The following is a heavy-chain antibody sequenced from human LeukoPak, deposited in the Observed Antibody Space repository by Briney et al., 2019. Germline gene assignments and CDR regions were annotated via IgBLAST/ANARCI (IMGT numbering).Heavy chain of an antibody. D-gene: IGHD2-2*01. Sequence: GGPLRLSCAASGFTFSGYAMSWVRQAPGKGLEWVSAISGSGGSTYYADSVKGRFTISRDNSKNTLYLQMNSLRAEDTAVYYCAKDPIPYQRLHNWFDPWGQRTLVTVSS. CDR2: ISGSGGST. J-gene: IGHJ5*02. CDR1: GFTFSGYA. CDR3: AKDPIPYQRLHNWFDP. V-gene: IGHV3-23*01.